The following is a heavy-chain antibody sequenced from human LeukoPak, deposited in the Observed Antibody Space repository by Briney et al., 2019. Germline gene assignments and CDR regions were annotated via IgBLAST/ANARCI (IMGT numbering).Heavy chain of an antibody. CDR3: ARDHKLYSSSWYAFDY. D-gene: IGHD6-13*01. CDR2: IIPIFGTA. CDR1: GGTFSSYA. Sequence: SVKVSCKASGGTFSSYAISWVRQATGQGLEWMGGIIPIFGTANYAQKFQGRVTITADESTSTAYMELSSLRSEDTAVYYCARDHKLYSSSWYAFDYWGQGTLVTVSS. V-gene: IGHV1-69*13. J-gene: IGHJ4*02.